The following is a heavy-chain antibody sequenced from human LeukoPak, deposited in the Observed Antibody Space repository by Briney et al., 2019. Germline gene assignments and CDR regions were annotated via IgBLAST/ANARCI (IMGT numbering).Heavy chain of an antibody. Sequence: GGSLRLSCAVSGFTLSNSWMHWVRQAPGKGLEWVSAISGSGGSTYYADSVKGRFTISRDNSKNTLYLQMNNLRAEDTAVYYCAKDLAAAAGNWFDPWGQGTLVTVSS. CDR2: ISGSGGST. CDR1: GFTLSNSW. CDR3: AKDLAAAAGNWFDP. D-gene: IGHD6-13*01. V-gene: IGHV3-23*01. J-gene: IGHJ5*02.